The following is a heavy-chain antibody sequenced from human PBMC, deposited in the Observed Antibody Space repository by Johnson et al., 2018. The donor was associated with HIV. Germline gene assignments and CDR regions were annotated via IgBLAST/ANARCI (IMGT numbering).Heavy chain of an antibody. Sequence: QVQLVESGGGVVQPGRSLRLSCAASGFTFSSYGIHWVRQAPGKGLEWVAVISYDGKNKDYADPVKGRFTLSRDNSKNTLYLQLSSLRTEDTAVFYCARGGVVHDAFDMWGQGTMVTVSS. V-gene: IGHV3-30*03. J-gene: IGHJ3*02. D-gene: IGHD2-2*01. CDR1: GFTFSSYG. CDR2: ISYDGKNK. CDR3: ARGGVVHDAFDM.